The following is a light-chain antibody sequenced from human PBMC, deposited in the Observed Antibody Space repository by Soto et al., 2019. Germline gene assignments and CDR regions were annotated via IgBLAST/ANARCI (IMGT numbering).Light chain of an antibody. CDR1: QTVGSDY. CDR3: QQYHGAPYT. CDR2: GAS. Sequence: EVVLTQSPGTLSLSPGERATLSCRASQTVGSDYLAWYQHIAGQAPRLLIYGASARATGIPGRFSGSGSGTDFTLTISSLEPEDFAVYYCQQYHGAPYTFGQGTKLEIK. J-gene: IGKJ2*01. V-gene: IGKV3-20*01.